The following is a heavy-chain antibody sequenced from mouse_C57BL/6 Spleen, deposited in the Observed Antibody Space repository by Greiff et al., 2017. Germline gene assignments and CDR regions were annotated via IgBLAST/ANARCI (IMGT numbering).Heavy chain of an antibody. CDR1: GYSITSGYY. CDR3: ARVYGNPDY. J-gene: IGHJ2*01. D-gene: IGHD2-1*01. CDR2: ISYDGSN. V-gene: IGHV3-6*01. Sequence: EVKLVESGPGLVKPSQSLSLTCSVTGYSITSGYYWNWIRQFPGNKLEWMGYISYDGSNNYNPSLKNRISITRDTSKNQFFLKLNSVTTEDTATYYCARVYGNPDYWGQGTTLTVSS.